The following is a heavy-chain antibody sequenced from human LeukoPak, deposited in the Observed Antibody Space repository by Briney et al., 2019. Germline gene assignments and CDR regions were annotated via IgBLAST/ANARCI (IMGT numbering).Heavy chain of an antibody. CDR3: AKGPHVGSGYHPDY. Sequence: GGSLSLSCAASGFTFSSFAMTWVRQAPGKGLEWVSTITGSDDKTYYADSVKGRFTISRDYSKSTLRLQMNSLRVEDTAIYYCAKGPHVGSGYHPDYWGQGTLVTVSS. V-gene: IGHV3-23*01. D-gene: IGHD3-22*01. CDR2: ITGSDDKT. J-gene: IGHJ4*02. CDR1: GFTFSSFA.